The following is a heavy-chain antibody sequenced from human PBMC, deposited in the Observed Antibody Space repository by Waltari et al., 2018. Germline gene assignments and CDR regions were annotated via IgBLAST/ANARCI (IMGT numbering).Heavy chain of an antibody. CDR2: INPNSGGT. CDR3: AGGSGWKEYYYYYMDV. Sequence: QVQLVQSGAEVKKPGASVKVSCKASGYTFTGYYMHWVRQAPGQGLEWMGRINPNSGGTNYAQKFQGRVTMTRDTSISTAYMELSRLRSDDTAVYYCAGGSGWKEYYYYYMDVWGKGTTVTVSS. CDR1: GYTFTGYY. V-gene: IGHV1-2*06. D-gene: IGHD6-19*01. J-gene: IGHJ6*03.